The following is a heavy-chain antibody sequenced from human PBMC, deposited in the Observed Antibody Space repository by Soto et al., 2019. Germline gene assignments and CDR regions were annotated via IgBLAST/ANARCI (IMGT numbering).Heavy chain of an antibody. CDR2: ISAHNGNT. J-gene: IGHJ4*02. CDR3: ARGRYGDY. D-gene: IGHD1-1*01. V-gene: IGHV1-18*01. Sequence: QVHLVQAGAEVKKPGASVKVSCKGSGYAFTTYGITWVRQAPGQGLEWMGWISAHNGNTNYAQKLQGRVTATRDTSTSTAYMELRSLRSDDTAVYYCARGRYGDYWGQGALFTVSS. CDR1: GYAFTTYG.